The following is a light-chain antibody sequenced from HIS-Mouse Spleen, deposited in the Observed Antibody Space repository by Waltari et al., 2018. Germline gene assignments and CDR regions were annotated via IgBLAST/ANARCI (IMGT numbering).Light chain of an antibody. CDR2: AAS. J-gene: IGKJ1*01. CDR1: QGISSY. CDR3: QQLNSYPPT. V-gene: IGKV1-9*01. Sequence: DIQLNQSPSFLPATVGVRITITCRASQGISSYLAWYQQKPGKAPKLLIYAASTLQSGVPSRFSGSGSGKEFTLTISSLQPEDFATYYCQQLNSYPPTFGQGTKVEIK.